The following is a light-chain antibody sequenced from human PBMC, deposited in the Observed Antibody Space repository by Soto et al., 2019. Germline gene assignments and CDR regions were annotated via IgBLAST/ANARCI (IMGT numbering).Light chain of an antibody. V-gene: IGKV3-15*01. CDR1: QSVSSN. J-gene: IGKJ1*01. CDR2: GAS. CDR3: QQFHKWPPST. Sequence: EIVMTQSPATLSVSPGEGATLSCWASQSVSSNLAWYQQKPGQAPRLLIYGASTRATGVPARFSGSVSGTEFTLTISSLQSEDFGVYYCQQFHKWPPSTFGQGTKVEIK.